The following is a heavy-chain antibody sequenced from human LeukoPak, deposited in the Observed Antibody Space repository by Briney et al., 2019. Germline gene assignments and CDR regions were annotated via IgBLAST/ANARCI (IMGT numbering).Heavy chain of an antibody. J-gene: IGHJ1*01. CDR3: AAAPYDSSGYHT. CDR2: IVVGSGNT. D-gene: IGHD3-22*01. CDR1: GFTFTSSA. V-gene: IGHV1-58*01. Sequence: ASVKVSCKASGFTFTSSAVQWVRQTRGQRLEWIGWIVVGSGNTNYAQKFQERITITRDMSTSTAYMELSSLRSEDTAVYYCAAAPYDSSGYHTWGQGTLVTVSS.